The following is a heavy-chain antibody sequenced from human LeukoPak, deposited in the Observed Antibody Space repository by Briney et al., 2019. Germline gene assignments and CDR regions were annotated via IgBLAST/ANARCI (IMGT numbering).Heavy chain of an antibody. CDR2: IYSSGST. V-gene: IGHV4-39*07. CDR3: ARVLDLSKRGLDAFDI. J-gene: IGHJ3*02. D-gene: IGHD3-16*01. Sequence: PSETLSLTCTVSGDSISQSNYYWGWLRQPPGKALEWLGSIYSSGSTNYNPSLKSRVIISVDTSKKQFSLKLSSATAADTAVYYCARVLDLSKRGLDAFDIWGQGTMVTVSS. CDR1: GDSISQSNYY.